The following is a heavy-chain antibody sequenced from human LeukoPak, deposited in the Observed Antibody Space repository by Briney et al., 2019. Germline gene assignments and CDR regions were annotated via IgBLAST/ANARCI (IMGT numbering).Heavy chain of an antibody. D-gene: IGHD3-3*02. J-gene: IGHJ3*02. CDR2: IYSGGST. CDR3: AREISRTGAFDI. V-gene: IGHV3-53*05. Sequence: GGSLRLSCAASGFTVSSNYMSWVRQAPGKGLEWVSVIYSGGSTYYADSVKGRFTISRDNSKNTLYLQMNSLRAEDTAVNYCAREISRTGAFDIWGQGTTVTVPS. CDR1: GFTVSSNY.